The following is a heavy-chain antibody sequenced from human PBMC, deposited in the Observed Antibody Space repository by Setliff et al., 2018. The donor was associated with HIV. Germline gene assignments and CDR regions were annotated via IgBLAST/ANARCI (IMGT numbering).Heavy chain of an antibody. Sequence: SETLSLTCTVSGGSISSGSYFWTWIRQPAGKGLEWIGRVSSRGDTNYNPSLKSRVTISVDTSKNQFSLKLSSVIAADTAVYYCARIFGDQGYYYGMDVWGQGTTVTVSS. CDR3: ARIFGDQGYYYGMDV. J-gene: IGHJ6*02. CDR1: GGSISSGSYF. D-gene: IGHD3-3*01. CDR2: VSSRGDT. V-gene: IGHV4-61*02.